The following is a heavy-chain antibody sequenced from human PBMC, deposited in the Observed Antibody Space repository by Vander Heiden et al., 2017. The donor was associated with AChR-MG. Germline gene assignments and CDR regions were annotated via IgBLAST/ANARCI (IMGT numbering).Heavy chain of an antibody. Sequence: QLQLQESGPGLVKPSETLSLTCTVSGGSISSSSYYSGWIRQPPGKGLEWIGSIYYSGSTYYNPSLKSRVTISVDTSKNQFSLKLSSVTAADTAVYYCARHLWYYDFWSGYYGRNWFDPWGQGTLVTVSS. CDR1: GGSISSSSYY. J-gene: IGHJ5*02. CDR2: IYYSGST. V-gene: IGHV4-39*01. CDR3: ARHLWYYDFWSGYYGRNWFDP. D-gene: IGHD3-3*01.